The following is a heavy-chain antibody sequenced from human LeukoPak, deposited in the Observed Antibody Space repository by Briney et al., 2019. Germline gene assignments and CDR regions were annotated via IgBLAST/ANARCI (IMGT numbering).Heavy chain of an antibody. CDR2: ISYDGSDK. V-gene: IGHV3-30-3*01. CDR1: AFTFSRYA. D-gene: IGHD1-26*01. J-gene: IGHJ4*02. Sequence: GRSLRLSCAASAFTFSRYAMHWVRQPPGKGLEWVAVISYDGSDKFYADSVKVRFTISRDNSKNMLYLQMDSLRIEDTAVYYCARPIVGAMPRGSFDYWGQGTLVTVSS. CDR3: ARPIVGAMPRGSFDY.